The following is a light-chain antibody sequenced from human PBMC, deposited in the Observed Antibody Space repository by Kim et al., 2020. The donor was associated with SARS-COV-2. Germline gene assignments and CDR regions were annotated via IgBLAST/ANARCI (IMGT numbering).Light chain of an antibody. CDR1: SIDVGGYKY. V-gene: IGLV2-14*04. Sequence: GQSITISCPGTSIDVGGYKYVSWYQQHPGKAPKLMIYDVSKRPSGVSNRFSGSKSGNTASLTISGLQAEDEADYYCSSYTSSSTFVFGTGTKVTVL. J-gene: IGLJ1*01. CDR2: DVS. CDR3: SSYTSSSTFV.